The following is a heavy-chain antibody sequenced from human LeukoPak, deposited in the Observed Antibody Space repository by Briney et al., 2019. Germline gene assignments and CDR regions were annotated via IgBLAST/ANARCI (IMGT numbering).Heavy chain of an antibody. Sequence: SETLSLTCAVYGGSFSGYYWSWIRQPPGKGLEWIGEINHSGSTNYNPSLKGRVTISVDTSKNQFSLKLSSVTAADTAVYYCARGSEDDYGDYQHFDYWGQGTLVTVSS. CDR2: INHSGST. J-gene: IGHJ4*02. V-gene: IGHV4-34*01. D-gene: IGHD4-17*01. CDR3: ARGSEDDYGDYQHFDY. CDR1: GGSFSGYY.